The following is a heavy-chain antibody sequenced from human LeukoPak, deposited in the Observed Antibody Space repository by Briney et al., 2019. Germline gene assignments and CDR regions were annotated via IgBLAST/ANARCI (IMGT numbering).Heavy chain of an antibody. J-gene: IGHJ2*01. D-gene: IGHD3-3*01. V-gene: IGHV4-39*07. CDR2: VQYSGFG. Sequence: PSETLSLTCTVSHGSIATHSYFWGWLRQPPGKGLEFVASVQYSGFGYKSPSLRSRVAVSTDTSKNQFSLRLESVTAAHTAVYFCVRGVSNDWYFDLWGSGTLVSISS. CDR3: VRGVSNDWYFDL. CDR1: HGSIATHSYF.